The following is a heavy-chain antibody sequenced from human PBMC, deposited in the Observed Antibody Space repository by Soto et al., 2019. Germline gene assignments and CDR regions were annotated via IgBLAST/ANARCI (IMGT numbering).Heavy chain of an antibody. J-gene: IGHJ6*02. CDR1: GFTFSSYW. CDR2: IKQDGSEK. CDR3: ARGGGDSSSSDQASGMDV. D-gene: IGHD6-6*01. V-gene: IGHV3-7*03. Sequence: VQLVESGGGLVQPGGSLRLSYAASGFTFSSYWMSWVRQAPGKGLEWVANIKQDGSEKYYVDSVKGRFTISRDNAKNSLYLQMNSLRAEDTAVYYCARGGGDSSSSDQASGMDVWGQGTTVTVSS.